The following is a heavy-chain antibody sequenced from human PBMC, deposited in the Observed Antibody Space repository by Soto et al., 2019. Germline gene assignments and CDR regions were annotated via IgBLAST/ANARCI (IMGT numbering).Heavy chain of an antibody. D-gene: IGHD3-22*01. Sequence: QVQLQESGPGLVKPSQTLSLTCTVSGDSISSGAYYWSRIRQHPGKGLEWIGYISYSGRTYYNPSLKSRLTISLDTSENQFSLKLTSVTAADTAMYYCAGARQYYDCEFDPWGQGTLVTVSS. J-gene: IGHJ5*02. CDR3: AGARQYYDCEFDP. V-gene: IGHV4-31*03. CDR1: GDSISSGAYY. CDR2: ISYSGRT.